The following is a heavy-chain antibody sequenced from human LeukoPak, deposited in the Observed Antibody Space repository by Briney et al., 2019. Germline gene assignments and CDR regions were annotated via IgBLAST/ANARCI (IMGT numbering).Heavy chain of an antibody. CDR1: GFTFSNYA. Sequence: GGSLRLSCAASGFTFSNYAMSWVRQAPGKGLEWVSSINGRGGSTYYADSVKGRFTISRDNSKNTLYLQLNSLRAEDTAVYYCARAYRGYDFDYWGQGTLVTVSS. V-gene: IGHV3-23*01. J-gene: IGHJ4*02. CDR2: INGRGGST. CDR3: ARAYRGYDFDY. D-gene: IGHD5-12*01.